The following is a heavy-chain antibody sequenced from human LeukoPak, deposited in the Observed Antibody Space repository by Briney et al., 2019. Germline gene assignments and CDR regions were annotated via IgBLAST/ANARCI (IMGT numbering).Heavy chain of an antibody. V-gene: IGHV3-7*03. CDR2: IKQDGSEK. J-gene: IGHJ4*02. CDR3: AKDIDGIAVAGTYGY. Sequence: GGSLRLSCAASGLTFSSYWMSWVRQAPGKGLAWAANIKQDGSEKYYVDSVKGRFTISRDNSKNTLYLQMNSLRAEDTAVYYCAKDIDGIAVAGTYGYWGQGTLVTVSS. D-gene: IGHD6-19*01. CDR1: GLTFSSYW.